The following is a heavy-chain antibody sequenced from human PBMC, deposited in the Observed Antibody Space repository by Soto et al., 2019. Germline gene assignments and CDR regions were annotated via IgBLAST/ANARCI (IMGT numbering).Heavy chain of an antibody. J-gene: IGHJ4*02. CDR2: IIPIFGTA. CDR1: GGTFSSYS. CDR3: ARDGGSHSGGIDY. V-gene: IGHV1-69*01. D-gene: IGHD1-26*01. Sequence: QVQLVQSGAEVKKPGSSVKVSCKASGGTFSSYSINWVRQAPGQGLEWMGEIIPIFGTANYAQKFQGRVPITADESTSTAYMELSSLRSEDTGVYYCARDGGSHSGGIDYWGQGTVVTVSS.